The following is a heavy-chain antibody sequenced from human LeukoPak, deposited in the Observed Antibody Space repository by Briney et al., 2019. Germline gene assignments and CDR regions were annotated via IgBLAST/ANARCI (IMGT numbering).Heavy chain of an antibody. CDR1: GGTFSSYA. J-gene: IGHJ6*02. CDR3: ARGDSSGLPTSGMDV. Sequence: SVKVSCKASGGTFSSYAISWVRQAPGQGLEWMGGIIPIFGTANYAQKFQGRVTITADESTSTAYMELSSLRSEDTAVYYCARGDSSGLPTSGMDVWGQGTTVTVSS. CDR2: IIPIFGTA. D-gene: IGHD3-22*01. V-gene: IGHV1-69*13.